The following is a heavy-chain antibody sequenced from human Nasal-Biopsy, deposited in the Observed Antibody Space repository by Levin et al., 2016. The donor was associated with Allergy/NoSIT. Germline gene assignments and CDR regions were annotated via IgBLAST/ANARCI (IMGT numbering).Heavy chain of an antibody. CDR3: ARVELGLRDYLDS. D-gene: IGHD1-7*01. CDR2: IRNRLNAYSA. CDR1: GFSFSDHY. V-gene: IGHV3-72*01. Sequence: GGSLRLSCAAFGFSFSDHYMDWVRQAPGKGLEWVGRIRNRLNAYSAQYAASVEGRFTISRDDSKNSLYLQMNNLKTDDTAVYYCARVELGLRDYLDSWGQGTLVTVSS. J-gene: IGHJ4*02.